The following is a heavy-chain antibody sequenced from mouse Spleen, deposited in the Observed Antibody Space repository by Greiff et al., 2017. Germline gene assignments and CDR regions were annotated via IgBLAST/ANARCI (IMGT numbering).Heavy chain of an antibody. CDR3: ARRLTGTSDY. CDR2: IDPSDSYT. CDR1: GYTFTSYW. D-gene: IGHD4-1*01. J-gene: IGHJ2*01. Sequence: VQLQQPGAELVMPGASVKLSCKASGYTFTSYWMHWVKQRPGQGLEWIGEIDPSDSYTNYNQKFKGKATLTVDKSSSTAYMQLSSLTSEDSAVYYCARRLTGTSDYWGQGTTLTVSS. V-gene: IGHV1-69*01.